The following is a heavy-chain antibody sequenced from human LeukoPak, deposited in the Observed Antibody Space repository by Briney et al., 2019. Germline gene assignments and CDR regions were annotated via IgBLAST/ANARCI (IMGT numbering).Heavy chain of an antibody. J-gene: IGHJ4*02. CDR2: INPSGDVR. D-gene: IGHD1-1*01. V-gene: IGHV1-46*01. CDR1: GYTFGTHW. CDR3: ARDWNWKIDF. Sequence: GASVKVSCKASGYTFGTHWMHWVRQAPGQGLEWMGIINPSGDVRLYARKFQGRVTVTTDTSTSTAYMELRSLRSDDTAVYYCARDWNWKIDFWGQGTLVTVSS.